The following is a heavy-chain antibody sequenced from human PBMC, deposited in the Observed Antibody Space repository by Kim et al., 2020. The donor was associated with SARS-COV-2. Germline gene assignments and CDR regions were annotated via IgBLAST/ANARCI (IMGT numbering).Heavy chain of an antibody. Sequence: YYNPSLKSRVTISVDTSKNQFSLKLSSVTAADTAVYYCASIVVVPAAIDYWGQGTLVTVSS. V-gene: IGHV4-39*01. D-gene: IGHD2-2*01. CDR3: ASIVVVPAAIDY. J-gene: IGHJ4*02.